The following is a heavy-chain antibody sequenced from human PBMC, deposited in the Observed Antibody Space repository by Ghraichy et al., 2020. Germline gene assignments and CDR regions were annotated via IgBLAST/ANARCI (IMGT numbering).Heavy chain of an antibody. J-gene: IGHJ4*02. D-gene: IGHD3-22*01. CDR3: ARVKWLLKYYFDY. Sequence: SETLSLTCAVCGGSFSGYYWSWIRQPPGKGAEWIGEIHPSGSTNYNPSLKNRVTISVDTSKNQFSLKLSSVTAADTAVYYCARVKWLLKYYFDYWGQGTLVTVSS. V-gene: IGHV4-34*01. CDR2: IHPSGST. CDR1: GGSFSGYY.